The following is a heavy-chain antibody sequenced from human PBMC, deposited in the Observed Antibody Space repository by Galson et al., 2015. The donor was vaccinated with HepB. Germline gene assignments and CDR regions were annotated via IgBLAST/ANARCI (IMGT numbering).Heavy chain of an antibody. CDR1: GFAFASYA. CDR2: ITGTGKNT. D-gene: IGHD4-23*01. CDR3: AKDRGGNILGYFDF. Sequence: SLRLSCAASGFAFASYAMSRVRQTPGKGLEWVSVITGTGKNTYYADSVKGRFTISRDNSNNTLYLQMSSLRADDTAVYYCAKDRGGNILGYFDFWGQGALVAVSS. V-gene: IGHV3-23*01. J-gene: IGHJ4*02.